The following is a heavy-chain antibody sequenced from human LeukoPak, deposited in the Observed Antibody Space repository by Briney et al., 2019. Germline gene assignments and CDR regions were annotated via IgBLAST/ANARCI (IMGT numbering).Heavy chain of an antibody. CDR3: ANAPLASRRSYFDT. J-gene: IGHJ4*02. Sequence: GGSLRLSCAASGVTFSSINWVRQAPGKGLEWVAYISGSRGTAYYADSVKGRFTISSDDAKTSVFLQMNSLSAEDTVVYYCANAPLASRRSYFDTWGQGAPVVVSA. D-gene: IGHD6-6*01. CDR2: ISGSRGTA. V-gene: IGHV3-48*04. CDR1: GVTFSS.